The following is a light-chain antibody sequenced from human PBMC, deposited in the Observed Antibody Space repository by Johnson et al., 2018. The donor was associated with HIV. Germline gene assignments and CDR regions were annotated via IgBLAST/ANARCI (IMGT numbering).Light chain of an antibody. CDR2: DNN. CDR1: SSNIGNNY. CDR3: GTWDSSLSAYV. Sequence: QSVLTQPPSLSAAPGQKVTISCSGSSSNIGNNYVSWYQQLPGTGPKLLIYDNNKRPSGIPDRFSGSKSGTSAALGITGLQTGDEADYYCGTWDSSLSAYVFGTGTKVAVL. V-gene: IGLV1-51*01. J-gene: IGLJ1*01.